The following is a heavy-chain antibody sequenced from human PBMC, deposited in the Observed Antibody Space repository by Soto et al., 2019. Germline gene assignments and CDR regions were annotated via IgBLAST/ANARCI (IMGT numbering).Heavy chain of an antibody. D-gene: IGHD2-2*01. Sequence: EVQLVESGGALVQPGGSLRLSCAASRFTFSTYEMNWVRQAPGKGLEWVSYISTSGSTVYYADSVKGRFTISRDNTRNSLYLQMNSLRDEETALYYCVRYCSTTLCNGVATRTFDYWGQGTLVTVSS. V-gene: IGHV3-48*03. CDR3: VRYCSTTLCNGVATRTFDY. CDR2: ISTSGSTV. J-gene: IGHJ4*02. CDR1: RFTFSTYE.